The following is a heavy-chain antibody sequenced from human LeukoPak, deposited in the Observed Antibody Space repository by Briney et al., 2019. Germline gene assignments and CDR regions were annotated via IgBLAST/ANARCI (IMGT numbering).Heavy chain of an antibody. CDR2: IWYDGSNK. Sequence: PGGSLRLSCAASGFTFSSYGMHWVRQAPGKGLEWVAVIWYDGSNKYYADSMKGRFTISRDNSKNILYLQMNSLRVEDTAMYYCAKDIELWSGYCFDYWGQGTLVTVSS. V-gene: IGHV3-30*02. J-gene: IGHJ4*02. CDR3: AKDIELWSGYCFDY. D-gene: IGHD3-3*01. CDR1: GFTFSSYG.